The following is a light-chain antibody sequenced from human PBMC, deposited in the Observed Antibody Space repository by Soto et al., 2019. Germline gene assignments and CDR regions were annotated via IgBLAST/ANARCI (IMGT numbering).Light chain of an antibody. CDR1: QSLGYD. V-gene: IGKV3-11*01. Sequence: EIVLTQSPATLSLSPGERATLSCRASQSLGYDFAWFQQKRGQAPRLLIYDASNRASGIPARFSGSGSGTDFTLTISSLDPEYFEVYYCQQRRDWPLTFGGGTKVEIK. CDR3: QQRRDWPLT. J-gene: IGKJ4*01. CDR2: DAS.